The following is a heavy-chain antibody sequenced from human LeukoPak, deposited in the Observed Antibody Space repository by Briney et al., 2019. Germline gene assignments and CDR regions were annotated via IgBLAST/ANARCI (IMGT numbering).Heavy chain of an antibody. Sequence: GASVKVSCKASGYTCTSYDIIWGRQATGQGLEWMVWMNPNSGNTGYAQKFQGRVTMTRTASISTAYFELSSLISEDTAVYYCARFCSGGKGASIGRPGCNYWGQGPVVRVFS. CDR3: ARFCSGGKGASIGRPGCNY. CDR2: MNPNSGNT. J-gene: IGHJ4*02. CDR1: GYTCTSYD. V-gene: IGHV1-8*01. D-gene: IGHD2-15*01.